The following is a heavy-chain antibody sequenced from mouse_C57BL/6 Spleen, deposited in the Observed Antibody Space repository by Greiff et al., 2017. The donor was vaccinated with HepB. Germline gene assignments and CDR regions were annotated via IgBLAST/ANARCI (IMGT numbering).Heavy chain of an antibody. Sequence: EVQLQQSGTVLARPGASVKMSCKPSGYTFTSYWMHWVKQRPGQGLEWIGAIYPGNSDTSYNQKFKGKAKLTAVTSASTAYMELSSLTNEDSAVYYCTKNYYGGSPWFAYWGQGTLVTVSA. CDR2: IYPGNSDT. CDR1: GYTFTSYW. V-gene: IGHV1-5*01. J-gene: IGHJ3*01. CDR3: TKNYYGGSPWFAY. D-gene: IGHD1-1*01.